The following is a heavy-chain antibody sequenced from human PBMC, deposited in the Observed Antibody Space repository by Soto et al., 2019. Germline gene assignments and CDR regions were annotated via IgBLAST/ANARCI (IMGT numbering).Heavy chain of an antibody. CDR1: VFTFSNYD. CDR3: ARAARWLQSRYFDL. CDR2: IDIAGAT. J-gene: IGHJ2*01. D-gene: IGHD5-12*01. Sequence: WWSLRLSCSASVFTFSNYDMHWFRQTTGKGLEWVSAIDIAGATYYPDSVKGRFTISREKAKNSLYLQMNSLRADDTAVYYCARAARWLQSRYFDLWGRGTLVTVSS. V-gene: IGHV3-13*01.